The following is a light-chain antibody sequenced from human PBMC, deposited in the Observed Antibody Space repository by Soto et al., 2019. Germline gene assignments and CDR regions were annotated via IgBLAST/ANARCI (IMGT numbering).Light chain of an antibody. CDR3: QQFSSYPLT. J-gene: IGKJ4*01. V-gene: IGKV3-20*01. CDR1: QTVRNNY. Sequence: EFVLTQSPGTLSLSPGEIATLSFRASQTVRNNYLAWYQQKPGQAPRLLIYDASSRATCIPDRFSGGGSGTDFTLTISRLEPEDFAVYYCQQFSSYPLTFGGGTKVDIK. CDR2: DAS.